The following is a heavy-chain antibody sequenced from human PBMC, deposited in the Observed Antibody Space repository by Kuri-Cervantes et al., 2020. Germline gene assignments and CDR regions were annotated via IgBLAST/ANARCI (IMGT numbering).Heavy chain of an antibody. CDR2: IWYDGSNK. J-gene: IGHJ3*02. Sequence: GGSLRLSCAASGFTFSSYGMHWVRQAPGKGLEWVAVIWYDGSNKYYADSVKGRFTISRDNAKNSLYLQMNSLRAEDTAVYYCARDRSNGDAFDIWGQGTMVTVSS. D-gene: IGHD2-8*01. CDR1: GFTFSSYG. CDR3: ARDRSNGDAFDI. V-gene: IGHV3-33*01.